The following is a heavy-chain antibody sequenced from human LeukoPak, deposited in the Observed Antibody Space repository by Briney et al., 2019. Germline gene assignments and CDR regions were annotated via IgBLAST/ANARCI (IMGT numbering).Heavy chain of an antibody. D-gene: IGHD3-3*01. CDR2: ISSGSSYI. Sequence: PGGSLRLSCAASGVTFNTYDMSWVRQAPGKGLEWVSSISSGSSYIYYADSVKGRFTISRDNTKNSLYLQMNSLRAEDTAVYYCARDLGYDFSDYWGQGTLVTVSS. CDR1: GVTFNTYD. V-gene: IGHV3-21*01. J-gene: IGHJ4*02. CDR3: ARDLGYDFSDY.